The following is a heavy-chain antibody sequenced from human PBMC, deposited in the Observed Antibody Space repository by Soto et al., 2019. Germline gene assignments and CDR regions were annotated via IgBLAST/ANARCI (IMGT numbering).Heavy chain of an antibody. D-gene: IGHD2-2*01. J-gene: IGHJ6*03. Sequence: SETLSLTCTVSGGSISSSSYYWGWIRQPPGKGLEWIGSIYYSGSTYYNPSLKSRVTISVDTSKNQFSLKLSSVTAADTAVYYCAPTARYCSSTSCYGRYYYYMDVWGKGTTVTVSS. CDR3: APTARYCSSTSCYGRYYYYMDV. CDR2: IYYSGST. V-gene: IGHV4-39*01. CDR1: GGSISSSSYY.